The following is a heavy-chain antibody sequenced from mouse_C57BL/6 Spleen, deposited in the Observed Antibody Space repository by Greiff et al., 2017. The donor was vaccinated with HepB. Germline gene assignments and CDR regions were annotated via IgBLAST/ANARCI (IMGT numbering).Heavy chain of an antibody. Sequence: VQLQQPGAELVKPGASVKLSCKASGYTFTSYWMQWVKQRPGQGLEWIGEIDPSDSYTNYNQKFKGKATLTVDTSSSTAYMQLSSLTSEDSAVYYCARSGGYGSSYGYFDVWGTGTTVTVSS. CDR3: ARSGGYGSSYGYFDV. V-gene: IGHV1-50*01. J-gene: IGHJ1*03. D-gene: IGHD1-1*01. CDR2: IDPSDSYT. CDR1: GYTFTSYW.